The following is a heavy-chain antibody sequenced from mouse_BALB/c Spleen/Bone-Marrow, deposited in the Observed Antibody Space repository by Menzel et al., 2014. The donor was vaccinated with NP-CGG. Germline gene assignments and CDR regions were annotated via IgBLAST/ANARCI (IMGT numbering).Heavy chain of an antibody. CDR3: TRSDVYYVPHWYFDV. CDR1: GYTFTSYY. D-gene: IGHD2-3*01. J-gene: IGHJ1*01. V-gene: IGHV1S81*02. Sequence: QVQLKESGAELVKPGASVKLSCKASGYTFTSYYMYWVKQRPGQGLEWIGEINPSNGGTNLNEKFKSKATLTVDKSSSTAYMQLSSLTSEDSAVYYCTRSDVYYVPHWYFDVWGAGTTVTVSS. CDR2: INPSNGGT.